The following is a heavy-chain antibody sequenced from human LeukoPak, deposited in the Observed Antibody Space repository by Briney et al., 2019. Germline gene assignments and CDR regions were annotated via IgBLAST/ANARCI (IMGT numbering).Heavy chain of an antibody. J-gene: IGHJ6*02. CDR3: ARSVPYYDILTGSRVYYYGMDV. CDR1: GGSISSYC. V-gene: IGHV4-59*01. D-gene: IGHD3-9*01. Sequence: PSETLSLTCTVSGGSISSYCWGWIRQPPGKGLEWIGYIYYSGSSNYNPSLKSRVTISVDTPKNQFSLKLSSVTAADTAVYYCARSVPYYDILTGSRVYYYGMDVWGQGTTVTVSS. CDR2: IYYSGSS.